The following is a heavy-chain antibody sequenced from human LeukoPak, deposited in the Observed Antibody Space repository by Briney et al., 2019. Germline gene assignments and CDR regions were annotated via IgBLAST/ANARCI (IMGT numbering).Heavy chain of an antibody. CDR1: GGTFSSYA. CDR3: ARDLSVAGNDY. J-gene: IGHJ4*02. V-gene: IGHV1-69*04. D-gene: IGHD6-19*01. CDR2: IIPILGIA. Sequence: ASVKVSCKASGGTFSSYAISWVRQAPGQGLEWMGRIIPILGIANYAQKFQGRVTITADKSTSTAYMELSSLRSEDTAVYYCARDLSVAGNDYWGQGTLVTVSS.